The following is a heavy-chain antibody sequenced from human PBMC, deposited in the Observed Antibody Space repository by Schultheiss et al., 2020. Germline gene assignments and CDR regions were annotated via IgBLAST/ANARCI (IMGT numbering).Heavy chain of an antibody. CDR2: IWYDGSNK. CDR1: GFTFSSYG. J-gene: IGHJ6*04. D-gene: IGHD1-1*01. V-gene: IGHV3-33*01. Sequence: GGSLRLSCAASGFTFSSYGMHWVRQAPGKGLEWVAVIWYDGSNKYYADSVKGRFTISRDNSKNTLYLQMNSLRAEDTAVYYCARGGGTGIDGMDVWGKGTTVNVS. CDR3: ARGGGTGIDGMDV.